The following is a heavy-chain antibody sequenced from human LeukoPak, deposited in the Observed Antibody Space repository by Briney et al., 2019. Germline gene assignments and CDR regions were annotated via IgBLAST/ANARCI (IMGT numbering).Heavy chain of an antibody. CDR3: ARGRSSSWYGVEAFDI. V-gene: IGHV3-30*02. D-gene: IGHD6-13*01. CDR1: GFTFSSYG. Sequence: PGGSLRLSCAASGFTFSSYGMHWVRQAPGKGLEWVAFIRYDGSNKYYADSVKGRFTISRDNAKNSLYLQMNSLRAEDTAVYYCARGRSSSWYGVEAFDIWGQGTMVTVSS. CDR2: IRYDGSNK. J-gene: IGHJ3*02.